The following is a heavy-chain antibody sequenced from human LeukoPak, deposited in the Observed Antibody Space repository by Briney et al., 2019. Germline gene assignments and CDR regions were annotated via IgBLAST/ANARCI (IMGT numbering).Heavy chain of an antibody. V-gene: IGHV3-48*01. Sequence: GGSLRLXCAASGFTCSSYSMNWVRRAPGKGLESVSYISSSSSTIYYADSVKGRFTISRDNSKNTLYLQMNSLRAEDTAVYYCARDYYGSGSYLQPWAYYYYMDVWGKGTTVTVSS. CDR1: GFTCSSYS. CDR2: ISSSSSTI. J-gene: IGHJ6*03. CDR3: ARDYYGSGSYLQPWAYYYYMDV. D-gene: IGHD3-10*01.